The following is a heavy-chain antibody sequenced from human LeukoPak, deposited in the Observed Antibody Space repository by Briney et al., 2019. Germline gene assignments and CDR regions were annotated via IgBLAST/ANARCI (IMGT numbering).Heavy chain of an antibody. Sequence: SETLSLTCTVSGGSISTYYWSWIRQPPGKGLEWIGYIYYSGNTNYNPSLKSRVTISVDTSKNQFSLKLSSVTAVDTAVYYCATDYYDSSGYSWGQGTLVTVSS. V-gene: IGHV4-59*12. CDR2: IYYSGNT. CDR3: ATDYYDSSGYS. J-gene: IGHJ4*02. CDR1: GGSISTYY. D-gene: IGHD3-22*01.